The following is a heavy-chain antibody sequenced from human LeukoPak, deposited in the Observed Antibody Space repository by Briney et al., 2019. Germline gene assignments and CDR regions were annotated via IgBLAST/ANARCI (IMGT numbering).Heavy chain of an antibody. Sequence: ASVKVSCKASGYTFTSHDINWVRQATGQGLEWMGWMNPNSGYTGYEQKFQGRVTMTRDTSTSTAYMELCSLRSEDTAVYYCARGGSSYNDEHEEFDYWGQGTVVTVSS. CDR1: GYTFTSHD. CDR3: ARGGSSYNDEHEEFDY. V-gene: IGHV1-8*01. D-gene: IGHD3-22*01. CDR2: MNPNSGYT. J-gene: IGHJ4*02.